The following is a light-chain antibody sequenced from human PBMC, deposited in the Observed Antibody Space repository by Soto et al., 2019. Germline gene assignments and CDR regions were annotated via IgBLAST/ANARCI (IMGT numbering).Light chain of an antibody. V-gene: IGKV1-27*01. CDR2: AAS. Sequence: DIQMTQSPSSLSASVGDRVTITCRASQGISNSLAWYQQNAGKSPKLLIYAASNLQSGVPSRFRGSGSGTDFSLTIRSLQPEDGATYYCETDNSARVTFAGGTKVEIK. J-gene: IGKJ4*01. CDR3: ETDNSARVT. CDR1: QGISNS.